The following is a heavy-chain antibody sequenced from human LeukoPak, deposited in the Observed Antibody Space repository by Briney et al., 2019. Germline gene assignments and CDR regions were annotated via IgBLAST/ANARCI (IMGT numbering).Heavy chain of an antibody. CDR2: ISGSGGST. Sequence: PGGTLRLSCAASGFTFSSYGMSWVRQAPGKGLEWVSAISGSGGSTYYADSVKGRFTISRDNSKNTLYLQMNSLRAEDTAVYYCAKGRQQAIPFDYWGQGTLVTVSS. J-gene: IGHJ4*02. D-gene: IGHD2-21*01. CDR3: AKGRQQAIPFDY. V-gene: IGHV3-23*01. CDR1: GFTFSSYG.